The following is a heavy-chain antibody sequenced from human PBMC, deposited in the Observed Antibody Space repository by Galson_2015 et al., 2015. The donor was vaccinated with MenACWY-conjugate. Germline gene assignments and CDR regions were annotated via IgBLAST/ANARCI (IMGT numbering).Heavy chain of an antibody. D-gene: IGHD1-26*01. CDR2: IYYSGST. CDR3: ARGGSYSPRLMDY. CDR1: GGSISSYY. V-gene: IGHV4-59*01. Sequence: LSLTCTVSGGSISSYYWSWIRQPPGKGLEWIGYIYYSGSTNYNPSLKSRVTISVDTSKNQFSLKLSSVTAADTAVYYCARGGSYSPRLMDYWGQGTLVTVSS. J-gene: IGHJ4*02.